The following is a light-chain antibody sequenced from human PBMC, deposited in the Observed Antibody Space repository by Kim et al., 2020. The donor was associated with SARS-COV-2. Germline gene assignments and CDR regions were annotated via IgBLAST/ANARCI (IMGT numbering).Light chain of an antibody. CDR3: TSYRLYANLV. CDR2: EVN. Sequence: QSALIQPPSASGSLGQSVTISCTGTSRDIGSHDEVSWYQHHPGKAPKLMIYEVNKRPAGVPDRFSGSKSGNSASLTVSGLQAEDEADYYCTSYRLYANLVFGSGTKVTVL. V-gene: IGLV2-8*01. CDR1: SRDIGSHDE. J-gene: IGLJ1*01.